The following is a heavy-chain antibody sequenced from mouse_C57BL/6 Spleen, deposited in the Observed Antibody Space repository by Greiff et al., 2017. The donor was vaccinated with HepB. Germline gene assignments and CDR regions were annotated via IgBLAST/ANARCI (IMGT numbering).Heavy chain of an antibody. CDR2: SRNKANDYTT. CDR3: ARDAGDSSGYWFAY. V-gene: IGHV7-1*01. J-gene: IGHJ3*01. Sequence: EVQVVESGGGLVQSGRSLRLSCATSGFTFSDFYMEWVRQAPGKGLEWIAASRNKANDYTTEYSASVKGRFIVSRDTSQSILYLQMNALRAEDTAIYYCARDAGDSSGYWFAYWGQVTLVTVSA. CDR1: GFTFSDFY. D-gene: IGHD3-2*02.